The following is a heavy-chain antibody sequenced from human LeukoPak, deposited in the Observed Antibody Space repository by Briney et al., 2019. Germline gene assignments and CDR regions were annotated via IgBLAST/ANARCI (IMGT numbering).Heavy chain of an antibody. V-gene: IGHV3-7*01. CDR2: MNPDGSAI. Sequence: GGSLRLSCTASGFSFSGSWMSWVRQLPGKGLEWLADMNPDGSAIVYVDSVKGRFTVSRNNAKNSLYLQMDGLRVEDTAVYYCARDPLNGALDIWGQGTLVTVSS. CDR3: ARDPLNGALDI. CDR1: GFSFSGSW. J-gene: IGHJ3*02.